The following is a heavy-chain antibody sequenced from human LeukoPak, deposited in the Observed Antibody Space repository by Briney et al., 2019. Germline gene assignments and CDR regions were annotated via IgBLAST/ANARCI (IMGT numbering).Heavy chain of an antibody. Sequence: ASVKVSCKASGGTFSSYAISWVRQAPGQGLEWMGRIIPILGIANYAQKFQGRVTITADKSTSTAYMELSSLRSEDTAVYYCARDVGDGYNYLSYWGQGTLVTVSS. J-gene: IGHJ4*02. V-gene: IGHV1-69*04. CDR2: IIPILGIA. CDR1: GGTFSSYA. D-gene: IGHD5-24*01. CDR3: ARDVGDGYNYLSY.